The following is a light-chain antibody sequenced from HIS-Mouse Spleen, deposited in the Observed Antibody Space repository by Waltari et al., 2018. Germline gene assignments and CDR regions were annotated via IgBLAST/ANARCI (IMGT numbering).Light chain of an antibody. CDR3: YSTDSSGNHRV. CDR1: ALPKKY. Sequence: SYELTQPPSVSVSPGQTARITCSGDALPKKYAYWYTQKSGQAPVLVIYEDSKRPSGRPGGFSGSSSGTMATLTISGAQVEDEADYYCYSTDSSGNHRVFGGGTKLTVL. J-gene: IGLJ2*01. V-gene: IGLV3-10*01. CDR2: EDS.